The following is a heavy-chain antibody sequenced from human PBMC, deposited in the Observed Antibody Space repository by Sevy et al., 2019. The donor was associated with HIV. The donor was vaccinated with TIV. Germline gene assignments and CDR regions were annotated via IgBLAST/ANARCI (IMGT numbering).Heavy chain of an antibody. CDR2: IIPSSGGT. J-gene: IGHJ4*02. V-gene: IGHV1-2*02. CDR1: GYTFTGYY. CDR3: TRSVYGSGTYLNDH. D-gene: IGHD3-10*01. Sequence: ASVKVSCKASGYTFTGYYIDWVRQAPGQGLEWMGWIIPSSGGTNYGQKFLGRVTMTRDTSISTAYLELHRLTSDDTAVYYCTRSVYGSGTYLNDHWGQGTLVTVSS.